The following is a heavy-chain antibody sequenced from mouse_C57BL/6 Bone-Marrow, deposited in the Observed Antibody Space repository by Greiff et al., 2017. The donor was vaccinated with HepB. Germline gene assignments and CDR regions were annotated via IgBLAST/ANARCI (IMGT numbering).Heavy chain of an antibody. CDR1: GFTFSSYA. Sequence: EVKVVESGEGLVKPGGSLKLSCAASGFTFSSYAMSWVRQTPEKRLEWVAYISSGGDYIYYADTVKGRFTISRDNARNTLYLQMSSLKSEDTAMYYCTREDYGSSLAWFAYWGQGTLVTVSA. V-gene: IGHV5-9-1*02. D-gene: IGHD1-1*01. J-gene: IGHJ3*01. CDR2: ISSGGDYI. CDR3: TREDYGSSLAWFAY.